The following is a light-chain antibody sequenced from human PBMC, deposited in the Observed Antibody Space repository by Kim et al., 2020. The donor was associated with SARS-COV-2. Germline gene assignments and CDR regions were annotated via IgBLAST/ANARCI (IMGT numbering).Light chain of an antibody. Sequence: DIQMTQSPSSLSASVGDRVTITCRASQSISSYLNWYQQKPGKAPKLLIYAASSLQSGVPSRFSGSGSGTDFTLTISSLQPEDFATYYCQQSYSTPVGFGQETKLEI. CDR2: AAS. J-gene: IGKJ2*03. V-gene: IGKV1-39*01. CDR1: QSISSY. CDR3: QQSYSTPVG.